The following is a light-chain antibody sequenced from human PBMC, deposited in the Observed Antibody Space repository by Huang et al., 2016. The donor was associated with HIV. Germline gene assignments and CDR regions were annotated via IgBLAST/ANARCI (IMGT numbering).Light chain of an antibody. CDR3: QQYNNWPT. J-gene: IGKJ3*01. V-gene: IGKV3-15*01. Sequence: IVMTQSPATLSVSPGERATLSCRASQSVSSNLAWYQQKPGQAPRLLIYGAPTRATGIPARFSGSGSGTEFTLTISSLQSEDFAVYYCQQYNNWPTFGPGTKVDIK. CDR1: QSVSSN. CDR2: GAP.